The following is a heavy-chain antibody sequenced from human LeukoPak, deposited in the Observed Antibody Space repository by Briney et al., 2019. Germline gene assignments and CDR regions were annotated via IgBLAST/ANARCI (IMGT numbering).Heavy chain of an antibody. CDR1: GYTFTSYY. CDR2: INPSGGST. Sequence: GASVKVSCKASGYTFTSYYMHWVRQAPGQGLEWMGIINPSGGSTSYAQKFQGRVTMTRDTSTSTVYMELSSLRSEDTAVYYCARDPNYPVPFYYFDYWGQGTLVNVSS. V-gene: IGHV1-46*01. CDR3: ARDPNYPVPFYYFDY. D-gene: IGHD5-24*01. J-gene: IGHJ4*02.